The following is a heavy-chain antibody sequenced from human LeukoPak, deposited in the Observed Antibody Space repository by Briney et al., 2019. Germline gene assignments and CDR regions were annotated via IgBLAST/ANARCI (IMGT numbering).Heavy chain of an antibody. J-gene: IGHJ4*02. Sequence: PGGSLRLSCAASGFTFSSYAMHWVRQVPGKGLEWVAVISYDGSNKYYADSVRGRFTISRDNSKLYLQMNSLRAEDTAVYYCARDRDYYDSSGPFDYWGQGTLVTVSS. CDR1: GFTFSSYA. CDR3: ARDRDYYDSSGPFDY. D-gene: IGHD3-22*01. V-gene: IGHV3-30-3*01. CDR2: ISYDGSNK.